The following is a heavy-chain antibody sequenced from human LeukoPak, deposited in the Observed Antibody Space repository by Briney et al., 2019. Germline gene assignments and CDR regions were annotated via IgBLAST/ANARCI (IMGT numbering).Heavy chain of an antibody. CDR3: AHSRDYGDLYY. J-gene: IGHJ4*02. CDR1: GFSLSTSGVG. V-gene: IGHV2-5*02. Sequence: ESGPTLVEPTQTLTLTCTFSGFSLSTSGVGVGWIRQPPGKALEWLALIYWDDDQRYSPSLKSRLTITKDTSKNQVVLTMTNVDPVDTANYYWAHSRDYGDLYYWGQGTLVTVSS. D-gene: IGHD4-17*01. CDR2: IYWDDDQ.